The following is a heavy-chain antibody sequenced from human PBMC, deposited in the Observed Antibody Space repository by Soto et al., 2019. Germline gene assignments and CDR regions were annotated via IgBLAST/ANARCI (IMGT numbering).Heavy chain of an antibody. CDR3: ASPPGYYGSGSSHDAFDI. CDR1: GGSISSSSYY. Sequence: SETLSLTCTVSGGSISSSSYYWGWIRQPPGKGLEWIGSIYYSGSTYYNPSLKSRVTISVDTSKNQFSLKLSSVTAADTAVYYCASPPGYYGSGSSHDAFDIWGQGTMVTVSS. D-gene: IGHD3-10*01. J-gene: IGHJ3*02. V-gene: IGHV4-39*01. CDR2: IYYSGST.